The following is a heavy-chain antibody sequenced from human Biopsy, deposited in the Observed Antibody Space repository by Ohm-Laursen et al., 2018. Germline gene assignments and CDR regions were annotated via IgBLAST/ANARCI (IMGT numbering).Heavy chain of an antibody. D-gene: IGHD6-19*01. CDR2: IGPKSGDT. CDR1: GFSFTGYY. Sequence: GSSVKVSCKASGFSFTGYYIHWVRQAPGQGLEWMGWIGPKSGDTNYAHKFQGHITMTRDTPMSTAYMEMSRLRCDDTAVYYCALQSVAQMKNFDYWGQGTLVTVSS. V-gene: IGHV1-2*02. CDR3: ALQSVAQMKNFDY. J-gene: IGHJ4*02.